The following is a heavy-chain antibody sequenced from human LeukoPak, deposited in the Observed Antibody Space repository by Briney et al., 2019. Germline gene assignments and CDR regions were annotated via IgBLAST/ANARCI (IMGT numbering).Heavy chain of an antibody. D-gene: IGHD2-21*01. CDR1: GGSISRGHW. CDR2: IDQSGST. V-gene: IGHV4-4*02. CDR3: TRNGDYCLDY. J-gene: IGHJ4*02. Sequence: PSETLSLTCAVSGGSISRGHWWSWVRQPPGKGLEWIGEIDQSGSTNYNPSLKSRVTISVDNSKNQFSLKLTSVTAADTAMYYCTRNGDYCLDYCGQGTLVTVSS.